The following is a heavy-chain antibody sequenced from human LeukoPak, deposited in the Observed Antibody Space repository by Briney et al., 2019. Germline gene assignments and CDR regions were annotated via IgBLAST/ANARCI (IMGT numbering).Heavy chain of an antibody. V-gene: IGHV3-7*01. CDR3: AREWQGGIAAAGTRIEGDY. D-gene: IGHD6-13*01. CDR2: IKQDGSEK. J-gene: IGHJ4*02. CDR1: GFSVSGYW. Sequence: PGGSLRLSCAVSGFSVSGYWMTWVRQAPEKGLEWVANIKQDGSEKNYVDSVKGRFTISRDNAENSLFLQMNSLRVEDTAVYYCAREWQGGIAAAGTRIEGDYWGQGTLVAVPS.